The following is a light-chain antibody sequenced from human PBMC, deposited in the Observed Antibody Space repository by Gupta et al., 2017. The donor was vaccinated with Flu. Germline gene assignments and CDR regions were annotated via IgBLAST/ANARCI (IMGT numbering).Light chain of an antibody. V-gene: IGKV1-39*01. CDR2: GAS. Sequence: DIQMTQSPSSLSASVGDRVTITCRASQSITSYLNWYQQKVGKAPKVLIYGASSLQSGVPSRFSGSGSGTDFTLTISSLQPEDFATYYSQQTDSTPRTFGQGTKEEIK. CDR3: QQTDSTPRT. J-gene: IGKJ1*01. CDR1: QSITSY.